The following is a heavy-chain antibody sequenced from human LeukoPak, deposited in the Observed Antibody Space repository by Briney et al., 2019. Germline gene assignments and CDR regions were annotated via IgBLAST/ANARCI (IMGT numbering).Heavy chain of an antibody. D-gene: IGHD3-22*01. CDR3: TRDSFDSTGFGTR. J-gene: IGHJ4*02. CDR2: VSHRGIT. Sequence: SETLSLTCTVSGYSGTTGYYWGWIRQTPERGLEWIGSVSHRGITYYSPSLQSRVTISVDTSKNQLSLRLTSVTAADTAVYYCTRDSFDSTGFGTRWGQGTLITVSS. CDR1: GYSGTTGYY. V-gene: IGHV4-38-2*02.